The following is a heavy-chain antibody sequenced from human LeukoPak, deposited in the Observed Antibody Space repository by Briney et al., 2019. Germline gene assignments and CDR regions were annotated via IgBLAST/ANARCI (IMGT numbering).Heavy chain of an antibody. J-gene: IGHJ4*02. V-gene: IGHV4-39*01. D-gene: IGHD5-12*01. Sequence: PSETLSLSCTVSAGSISSTSHHWGWIRQSPGKGLEWIGSLFSGRTTYYNPSLDSRVTISVVTSKNQFSLQLNSVTAADTAVYYCVRHDGRGGATMGALDSWGQGSLVTVSS. CDR2: LFSGRTT. CDR3: VRHDGRGGATMGALDS. CDR1: AGSISSTSHH.